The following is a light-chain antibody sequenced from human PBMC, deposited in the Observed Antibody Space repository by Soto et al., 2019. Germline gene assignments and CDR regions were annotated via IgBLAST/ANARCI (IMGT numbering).Light chain of an antibody. V-gene: IGKV3-20*01. J-gene: IGKJ4*01. CDR3: HQYDSSPLT. CDR1: QSVSSSY. Sequence: EIVLTQSPGTLSLSPGERATLSCRASQSVSSSYLARYQQKPGQAPRPLIYGASSRATGIPVRFSGSGSGTDFTLTISRLEPEDFAVYYWHQYDSSPLTFGGGTKVEIK. CDR2: GAS.